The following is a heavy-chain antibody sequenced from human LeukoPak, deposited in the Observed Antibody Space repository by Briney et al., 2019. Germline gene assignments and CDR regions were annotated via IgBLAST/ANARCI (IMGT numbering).Heavy chain of an antibody. J-gene: IGHJ3*02. Sequence: PGGSLRLSCAASGFTFSSYAMSWVSQAPGKGLEWVSAISGSGGSTYYADSVKGRFTISRDNSKNTLYLQMNSLRAEDTAVYYCAKEGAASSGWYGDAFDIWGQGTMVTVSS. V-gene: IGHV3-23*01. CDR3: AKEGAASSGWYGDAFDI. CDR1: GFTFSSYA. D-gene: IGHD6-19*01. CDR2: ISGSGGST.